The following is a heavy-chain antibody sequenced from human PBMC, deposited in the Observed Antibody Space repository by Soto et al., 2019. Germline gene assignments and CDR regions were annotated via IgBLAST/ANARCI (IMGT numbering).Heavy chain of an antibody. CDR3: ARLGSGGYSWFAP. CDR1: GGSISSANW. V-gene: IGHV4-4*02. CDR2: IYHSGTT. D-gene: IGHD3-10*01. Sequence: QVQLQESGPGLVRPSETLSLACTVSGGSISSANWWSWIRQFPGKGLEYIGEIYHSGTTNYNPSLKVRATIFVDKSKQKFSLNLPSVTAADTAVYSCARLGSGGYSWFAPWGQGTLVSVSS. J-gene: IGHJ5*02.